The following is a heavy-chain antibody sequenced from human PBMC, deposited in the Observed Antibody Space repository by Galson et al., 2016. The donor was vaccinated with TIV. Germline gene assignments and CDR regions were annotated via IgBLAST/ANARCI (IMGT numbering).Heavy chain of an antibody. Sequence: PALVKPTQTVTLTCTFSGFSLNTDGMCVNWIRQPPGKALEWLARIDWDDDKYYSPFLKTRLTISKDTSKNQVVLTLTDMDPVDTATYYCAWTPDYYGTSHSHFDHWGQGTLVTVSS. V-gene: IGHV2-70*11. CDR1: GFSLNTDGMC. D-gene: IGHD3-10*01. CDR2: IDWDDDK. J-gene: IGHJ4*02. CDR3: AWTPDYYGTSHSHFDH.